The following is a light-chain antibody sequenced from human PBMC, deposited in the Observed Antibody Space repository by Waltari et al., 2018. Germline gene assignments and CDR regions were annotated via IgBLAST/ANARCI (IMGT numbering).Light chain of an antibody. CDR2: WAS. J-gene: IGKJ3*01. CDR1: HSVLSRSSTNNF. V-gene: IGKV4-1*01. Sequence: DIVLTQSPDSLSVSLRVRATIHCTSIHSVLSRSSTNNFLAWYQQKPGQPPKLLIYWASIREYGVPDRFSGSGTRTDFTLTVSCQQAEDVTVYYCQQYYSTIFTLGPGTRVDIK. CDR3: QQYYSTIFT.